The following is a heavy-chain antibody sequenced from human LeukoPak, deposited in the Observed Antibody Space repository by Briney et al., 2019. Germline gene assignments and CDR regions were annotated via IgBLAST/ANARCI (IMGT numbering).Heavy chain of an antibody. D-gene: IGHD1-26*01. CDR3: ARQLGATTGYYYYGMDG. CDR1: GYTFTYYY. J-gene: IGHJ6*02. V-gene: IGHV1-2*02. Sequence: ASMKVSCKASGYTFTYYYMHWVRQAPGQGLEWRGWINPDSGGKNYAQKFQGRVTMTRDTSISTAYMELSRLRSDDTALYYCARQLGATTGYYYYGMDGRGQGTTGTVS. CDR2: INPDSGGK.